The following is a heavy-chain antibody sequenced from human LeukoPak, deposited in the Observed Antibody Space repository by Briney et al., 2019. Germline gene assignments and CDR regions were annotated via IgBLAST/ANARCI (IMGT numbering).Heavy chain of an antibody. D-gene: IGHD6-19*01. CDR3: ARESSGWYGVGAFDI. V-gene: IGHV1-8*01. CDR2: MNPNSGNT. J-gene: IGHJ3*02. CDR1: GYTFTSYD. Sequence: ASVKVSCKASGYTFTSYDINWVRQAAGQGLEWMGWMNPNSGNTGYAQKFQGRVTMTRNTSISTAYMELSSLRSEDTAVYHCARESSGWYGVGAFDIWGQGTMVTVSS.